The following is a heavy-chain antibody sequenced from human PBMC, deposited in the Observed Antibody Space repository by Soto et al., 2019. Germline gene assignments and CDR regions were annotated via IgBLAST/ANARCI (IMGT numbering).Heavy chain of an antibody. Sequence: SVKVSCKASGGTFSSYAISWVRQAPGQGLEWMGGIIPIFGTANYAQKFQGRVTITADESTSTAYMELSSLRSEDTAVYYCARDSRYYYDSSGCGPYAFDIWGQGTMVTVSS. CDR3: ARDSRYYYDSSGCGPYAFDI. CDR2: IIPIFGTA. V-gene: IGHV1-69*13. CDR1: GGTFSSYA. D-gene: IGHD3-22*01. J-gene: IGHJ3*02.